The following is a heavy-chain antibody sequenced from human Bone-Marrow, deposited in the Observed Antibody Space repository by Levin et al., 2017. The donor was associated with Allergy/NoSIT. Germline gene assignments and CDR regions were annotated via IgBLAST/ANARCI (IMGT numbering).Heavy chain of an antibody. V-gene: IGHV3-11*01. Sequence: PGGSLRLSCAASGFTFSDYYMSWIRQAPGKGLEWVSYISSSGSTIYYADSVKGRFTISRDNAKNSLYLQMNSLRAEDTAVYYCARDRRDVEMATSPFDYYYDGMDVWGQGTTVTVSS. CDR2: ISSSGSTI. CDR1: GFTFSDYY. D-gene: IGHD5-24*01. J-gene: IGHJ6*02. CDR3: ARDRRDVEMATSPFDYYYDGMDV.